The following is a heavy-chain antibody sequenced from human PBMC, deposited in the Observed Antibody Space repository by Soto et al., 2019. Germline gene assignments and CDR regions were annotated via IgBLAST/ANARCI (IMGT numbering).Heavy chain of an antibody. D-gene: IGHD5-12*01. Sequence: WGSLRLSCAASGFAFISYAIIFCGQAPVKGLEWVSAISGSGGSTYYADSVKGRFTISRDNSKNTLYLQMNSLRAEDTAVYYCAKLNSGYDIDYWGQGTLVTVSS. CDR3: AKLNSGYDIDY. CDR2: ISGSGGST. V-gene: IGHV3-23*01. J-gene: IGHJ4*02. CDR1: GFAFISYA.